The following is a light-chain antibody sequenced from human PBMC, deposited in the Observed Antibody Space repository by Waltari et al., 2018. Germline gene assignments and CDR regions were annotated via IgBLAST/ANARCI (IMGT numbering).Light chain of an antibody. Sequence: QSALTQPASVSGSPGQSITISCTGTSSDVGGFNFVSWYQQHPGKAPKLMIYDVSKRPSVVSNCFSGSKSGNTASLTISGLQAEDEADYYCSSYTISSTLNWVFGGGTKLTVL. CDR1: SSDVGGFNF. J-gene: IGLJ3*02. CDR2: DVS. CDR3: SSYTISSTLNWV. V-gene: IGLV2-14*03.